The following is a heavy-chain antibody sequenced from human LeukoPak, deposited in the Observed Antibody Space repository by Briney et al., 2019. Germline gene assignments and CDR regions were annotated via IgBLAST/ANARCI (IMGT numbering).Heavy chain of an antibody. J-gene: IGHJ4*02. V-gene: IGHV3-23*01. Sequence: GGSLRLSCAASGFTFRTYAMSWVRQAPGKGLEWVSGISGSGGEYSYYADSVKGRFIISRDDSKNTLYLQMNSLGAEDTAVYYCAKGFEYSQGLRDNWGQGALVTVSS. CDR1: GFTFRTYA. D-gene: IGHD2/OR15-2a*01. CDR2: ISGSGGEY. CDR3: AKGFEYSQGLRDN.